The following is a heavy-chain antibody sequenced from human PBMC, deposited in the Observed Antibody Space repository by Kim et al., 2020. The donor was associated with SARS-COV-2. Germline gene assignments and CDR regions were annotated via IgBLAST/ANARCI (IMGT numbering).Heavy chain of an antibody. V-gene: IGHV1-69*13. CDR1: GGTFSSYA. J-gene: IGHJ2*01. Sequence: SVKVSCKASGGTFSSYAISWVRQAPGQGLEWMGGIIPIFGTANYAQKFQGRVTITADESTSTAYMELSSLRSEDTAVYYCASNTIFGVVPSTNTAAYFDLWGRGTLVTVSS. CDR3: ASNTIFGVVPSTNTAAYFDL. CDR2: IIPIFGTA. D-gene: IGHD3-3*01.